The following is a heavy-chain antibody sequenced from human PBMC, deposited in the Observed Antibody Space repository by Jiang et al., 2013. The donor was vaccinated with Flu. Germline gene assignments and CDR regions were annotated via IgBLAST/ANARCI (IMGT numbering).Heavy chain of an antibody. J-gene: IGHJ5*02. D-gene: IGHD2-2*01. CDR3: ARLTCSSTSCSHRGYNWFDP. V-gene: IGHV5-51*03. CDR2: IYPGDSDT. CDR1: GYSFTSYW. Sequence: GAEVKKPGESLKISCKGSGYSFTSYWIGWVRQMPGKGLEWMGIIYPGDSDTRYSPSFQGQVTISADKSISTAYLQWSSLRASDTAMYYCARLTCSSTSCSHRGYNWFDPWGQGTLVTVSS.